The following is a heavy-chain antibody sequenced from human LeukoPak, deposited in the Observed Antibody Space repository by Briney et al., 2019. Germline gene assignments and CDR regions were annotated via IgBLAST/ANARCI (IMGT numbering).Heavy chain of an antibody. V-gene: IGHV1-69*05. Sequence: SVKVSCKASRGTFSSYAISWVRQAPGQGLEWMGRIIPIFGTANYAQKFQGRVTITTDESTSTAYMELSSLRSEDTAVYYCASSSVRGSYYYWGQGTLVTVSS. D-gene: IGHD1-26*01. J-gene: IGHJ4*02. CDR1: RGTFSSYA. CDR3: ASSSVRGSYYY. CDR2: IIPIFGTA.